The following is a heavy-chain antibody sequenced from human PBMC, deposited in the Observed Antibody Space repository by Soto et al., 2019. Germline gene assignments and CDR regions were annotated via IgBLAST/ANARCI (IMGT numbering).Heavy chain of an antibody. CDR2: IYSSGST. CDR3: ARDGGTYVDAFDI. CDR1: GGSISSYY. D-gene: IGHD2-15*01. J-gene: IGHJ3*02. V-gene: IGHV4-4*07. Sequence: QVQLQESGPGLVKPSETLSLTCTVSGGSISSYYWSWIRQPAGKGLEWIGRIYSSGSTNYNPSLTSRVTMSVETSKNQFSLKLSSVTAADTAVYYCARDGGTYVDAFDIWGQGTMVTVSS.